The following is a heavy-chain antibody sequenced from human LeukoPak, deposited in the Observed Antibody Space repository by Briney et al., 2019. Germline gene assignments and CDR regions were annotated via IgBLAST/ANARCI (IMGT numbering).Heavy chain of an antibody. CDR2: MNPNSGNT. CDR3: ARVSRQWLAHDDFDY. Sequence: ASVKVSCKASGYTFTSYAINWVRQATGQGLEWMGWMNPNSGNTGYAQKFQGRVTMTRNTSISTAYMELSSLRSEDTAVYYCARVSRQWLAHDDFDYWGQGTLVTVSS. V-gene: IGHV1-8*01. J-gene: IGHJ4*02. D-gene: IGHD6-19*01. CDR1: GYTFTSYA.